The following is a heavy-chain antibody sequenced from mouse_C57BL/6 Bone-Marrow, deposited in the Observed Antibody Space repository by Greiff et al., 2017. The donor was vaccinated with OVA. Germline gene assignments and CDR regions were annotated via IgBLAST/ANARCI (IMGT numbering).Heavy chain of an antibody. J-gene: IGHJ2*01. CDR2: IDPETGGT. CDR1: GYTFTDYE. Sequence: QVTLKESGAELVRPGASVTLSCKASGYTFTDYEMHWVKQTPVHGLEWIGAIDPETGGTAYNQKFKGKAILTADKSSSTAYMELRSLTSEDSAVYYCTFWDYWGQGTTLTVSS. V-gene: IGHV1-15*01. CDR3: TFWDY.